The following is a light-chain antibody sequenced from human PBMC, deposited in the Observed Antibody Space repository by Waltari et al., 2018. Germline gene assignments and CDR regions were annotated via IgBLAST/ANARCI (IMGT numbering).Light chain of an antibody. Sequence: DILMTQSPSSLSASVGDRVTITCRASQSISSYLNWYQQKPGKAPKLLIYAACSLQSGVPSRFSGSGSGTDFTLTISSLQPEDFATYYCQQSYSTPLTFGGGTKVEIK. V-gene: IGKV1-39*01. CDR1: QSISSY. J-gene: IGKJ4*01. CDR2: AAC. CDR3: QQSYSTPLT.